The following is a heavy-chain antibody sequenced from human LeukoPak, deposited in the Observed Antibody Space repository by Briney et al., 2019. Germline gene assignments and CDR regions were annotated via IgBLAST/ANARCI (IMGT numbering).Heavy chain of an antibody. Sequence: GGSLRLSCAASGFTFSSYAMSWVRQAPGKGLEWVSAISGSGGSTYYADSVKGRSTISRDNSKNTLYLQMNSLRAEDTAVYYCAKSQHQVGATDYWGQGTLVTVSS. D-gene: IGHD1-26*01. V-gene: IGHV3-23*01. CDR3: AKSQHQVGATDY. CDR2: ISGSGGST. J-gene: IGHJ4*02. CDR1: GFTFSSYA.